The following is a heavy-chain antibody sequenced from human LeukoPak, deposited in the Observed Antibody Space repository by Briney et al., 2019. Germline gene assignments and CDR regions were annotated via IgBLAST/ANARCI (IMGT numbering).Heavy chain of an antibody. CDR3: ARDSGSGSQIDY. J-gene: IGHJ4*02. V-gene: IGHV3-66*01. D-gene: IGHD3-10*01. Sequence: GGSLRLSCAASGFTVSSNYMSWVRQAPGKGLEWVSVIYSDGNTYYAGSVKGRFTISRDNSKDMLYLQMNSLRADDAAVYYCARDSGSGSQIDYWGQGTLVTVSS. CDR2: IYSDGNT. CDR1: GFTVSSNY.